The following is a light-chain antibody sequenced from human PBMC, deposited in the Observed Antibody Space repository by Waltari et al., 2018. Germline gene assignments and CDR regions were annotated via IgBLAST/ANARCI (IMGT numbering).Light chain of an antibody. CDR1: QSVGSNY. J-gene: IGKJ5*01. CDR3: QQYGTSSS. CDR2: GAS. V-gene: IGKV3-20*01. Sequence: EIVLTQSPGTLSLSPGERATLSWRASQSVGSNYLVWYQQKPGQAPRLLIDGASSRATGIPDRFTGSGSGTDFTLTISRLEPEDFAVYYCQQYGTSSSFGQGTRLEIK.